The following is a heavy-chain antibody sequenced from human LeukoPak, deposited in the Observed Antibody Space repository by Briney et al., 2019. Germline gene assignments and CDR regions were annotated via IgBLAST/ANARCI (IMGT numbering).Heavy chain of an antibody. CDR2: VHYSGGT. V-gene: IGHV4-59*08. CDR3: AKQSWSLFDP. CDR1: GTSVNTYY. J-gene: IGHJ5*02. Sequence: SETLSLTCTVSGTSVNTYYWSWLRQPPGKALEWIGFVHYSGGTSYTPSLRGRVTISLDTSKNQFSLRLTSVTAADTAVYYCAKQSWSLFDPCGQGTLVTVSS. D-gene: IGHD6-13*01.